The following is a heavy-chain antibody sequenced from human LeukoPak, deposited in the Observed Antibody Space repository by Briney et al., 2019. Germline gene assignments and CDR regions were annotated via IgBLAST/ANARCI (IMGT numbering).Heavy chain of an antibody. Sequence: SETLSLTCAVYGGSFSGHYWSWIRQPPGKGLEWIGEINHSGSTNYNPSLKSRATISVDMSKNQFSLKLSSVTAADTAVYYCARGPPAKPGTGYYYGMDVWGQGTTVTVSS. D-gene: IGHD2-2*01. V-gene: IGHV4-34*01. CDR2: INHSGST. CDR3: ARGPPAKPGTGYYYGMDV. CDR1: GGSFSGHY. J-gene: IGHJ6*02.